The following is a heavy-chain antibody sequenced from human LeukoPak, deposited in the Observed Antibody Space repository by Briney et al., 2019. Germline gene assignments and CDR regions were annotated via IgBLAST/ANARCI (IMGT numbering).Heavy chain of an antibody. CDR2: ISSSSSYM. V-gene: IGHV3-21*04. CDR1: GFTFSSFS. CDR3: ASSPTWLDRFDY. Sequence: GGSLRLSCAASGFTFSSFSMNWVRQAPGKGLEWVSSISSSSSYMYYADSVKGRFTISRDNAKNSLYLQMNSLRAEDTAVYYCASSPTWLDRFDYWGQGTLVTVSS. J-gene: IGHJ4*02. D-gene: IGHD6-19*01.